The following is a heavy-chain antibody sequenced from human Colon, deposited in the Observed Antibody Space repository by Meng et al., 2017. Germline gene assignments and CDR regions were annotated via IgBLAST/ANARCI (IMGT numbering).Heavy chain of an antibody. CDR3: AKIGGGGLGYYYDSNPDY. V-gene: IGHV3-23*01. CDR1: GFTFSSYA. J-gene: IGHJ4*02. D-gene: IGHD3-22*01. CDR2: ISGSGGST. Sequence: GESLKISCAASGFTFSSYAMSWVRQAPGKGLEWVSAISGSGGSTYYADSVKGRFTISRDNSKNTLYLQMNSLRAEDTAVYYCAKIGGGGLGYYYDSNPDYWGQGTLVTVSS.